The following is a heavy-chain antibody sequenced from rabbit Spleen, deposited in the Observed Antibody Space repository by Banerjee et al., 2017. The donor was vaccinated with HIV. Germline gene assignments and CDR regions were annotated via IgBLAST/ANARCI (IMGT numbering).Heavy chain of an antibody. CDR1: GFDFITNG. J-gene: IGHJ4*01. CDR3: VRAASSSGYYAL. D-gene: IGHD1-1*01. V-gene: IGHV1S47*01. CDR2: IDLVFGTT. Sequence: QEQLVESGGGLVQPGGSLKLTCKASGFDFITNGVSWVRQAPGKGLEWIAYIDLVFGTTYYAPWANGRFIISSPTSQNTLYLKRSSLTVAATASYFCVRAASSSGYYALWGPGTLVTVS.